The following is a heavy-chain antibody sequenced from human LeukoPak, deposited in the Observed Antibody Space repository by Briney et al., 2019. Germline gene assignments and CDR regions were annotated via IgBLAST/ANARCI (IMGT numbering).Heavy chain of an antibody. V-gene: IGHV1-69-2*01. CDR3: ATREASSIAALY. Sequence: ASVKVSCKVSGYTFTDYYMHWVQQAPGKGHEWMGLVDPEDGETIYAEKFQGRVTITADTSTDTAYMELSSLRSEDTAVYYCATREASSIAALYWGQGTLVTVSS. CDR1: GYTFTDYY. J-gene: IGHJ4*02. D-gene: IGHD6-6*01. CDR2: VDPEDGET.